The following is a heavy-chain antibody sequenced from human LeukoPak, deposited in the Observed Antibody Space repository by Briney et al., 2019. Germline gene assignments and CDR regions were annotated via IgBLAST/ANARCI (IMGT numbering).Heavy chain of an antibody. V-gene: IGHV6-1*01. D-gene: IGHD2-15*01. J-gene: IGHJ4*02. Sequence: SQTLTLTCAISGDSVSSNSAAWNWIRQSPSRGLEWLGRTYQRSKWYNDYAPSVKSRITINPDTSKNQFSLQLNSVTPEDTAVYYCAREDCSGGSCNGGFDCWGQGTLVTVSS. CDR2: TYQRSKWYN. CDR3: AREDCSGGSCNGGFDC. CDR1: GDSVSSNSAA.